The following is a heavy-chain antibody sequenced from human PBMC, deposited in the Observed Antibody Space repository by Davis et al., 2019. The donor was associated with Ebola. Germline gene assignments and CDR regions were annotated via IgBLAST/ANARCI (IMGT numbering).Heavy chain of an antibody. V-gene: IGHV3-74*01. D-gene: IGHD3-16*01. CDR3: ARDWAPFGSHPSFDQ. CDR2: INSDGSST. J-gene: IGHJ4*02. CDR1: GFTFSSYW. Sequence: HTGGSLRLSCAASGFTFSSYWMHWVRQAPGKGLVWVSRINSDGSSTSYADSVKGRFTISRDNAKDSLFLLMNSLRAEDTAVYYCARDWAPFGSHPSFDQWGQGTLVTVSS.